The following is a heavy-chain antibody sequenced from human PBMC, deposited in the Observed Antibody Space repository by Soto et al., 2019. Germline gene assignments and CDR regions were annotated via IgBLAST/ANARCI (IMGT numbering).Heavy chain of an antibody. D-gene: IGHD4-4*01. V-gene: IGHV1-46*04. CDR2: INPFDGSA. CDR1: GYNVISHH. CDR3: ERAYLSSKPSLSYFDY. J-gene: IGHJ4*02. Sequence: QVQLVQSGAEVTKPGASVRLSCKASGYNVISHHMHWVRQAPGQGLELLGFINPFDGSANHAQKLQGRLIMTRDKSTSTVYMELSSLRSEDADIYYCERAYLSSKPSLSYFDYWGQGALVTVSA.